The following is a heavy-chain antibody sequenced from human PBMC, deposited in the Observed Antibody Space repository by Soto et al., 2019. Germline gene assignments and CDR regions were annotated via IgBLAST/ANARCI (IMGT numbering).Heavy chain of an antibody. V-gene: IGHV3-21*01. D-gene: IGHD6-6*01. Sequence: GGSLRLSCAASGFTFSSYSMNWVRQAPGKGLEWVSSISSSSSYIYYADSVKGRFTISRDNAKNSLYLQMNSLRAEDTAVYYCARDHWPVAARPRNYYGMDVWGQGTTVTVSS. CDR1: GFTFSSYS. J-gene: IGHJ6*02. CDR2: ISSSSSYI. CDR3: ARDHWPVAARPRNYYGMDV.